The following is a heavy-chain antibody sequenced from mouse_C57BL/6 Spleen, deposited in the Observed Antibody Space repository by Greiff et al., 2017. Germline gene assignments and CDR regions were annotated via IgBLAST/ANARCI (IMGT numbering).Heavy chain of an antibody. J-gene: IGHJ3*01. CDR1: GYAFTNYL. CDR3: ARDGDCYYWFAY. Sequence: VQLQQSGAELVRPGTSVKVSCTASGYAFTNYLIEWVKQRPGQGLEWIGVINPGSGGTKYNEKFKGKATLTADKSSSTAYMQPSSLTSEDSAVYFCARDGDCYYWFAYWGQGILVTVSA. D-gene: IGHD2-3*01. CDR2: INPGSGGT. V-gene: IGHV1-54*01.